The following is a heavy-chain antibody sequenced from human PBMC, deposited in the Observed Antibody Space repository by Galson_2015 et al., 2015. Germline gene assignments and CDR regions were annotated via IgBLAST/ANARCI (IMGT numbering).Heavy chain of an antibody. CDR1: GFTFSSYR. V-gene: IGHV3-21*01. J-gene: IGHJ6*02. D-gene: IGHD3-3*01. Sequence: SLRLSCAASGFTFSSYRMNWVRQAPGKGLEWVSSISSSSSYIYYADSVKGRFTISRDNAKNSLYLQMNSLRAEDTAVYYCARDLTNFSATNKKYYFYGMDVWGQGTTVTVSS. CDR2: ISSSSSYI. CDR3: ARDLTNFSATNKKYYFYGMDV.